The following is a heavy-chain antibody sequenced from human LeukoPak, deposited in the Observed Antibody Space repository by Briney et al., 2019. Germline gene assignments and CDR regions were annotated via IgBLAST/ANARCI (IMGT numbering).Heavy chain of an antibody. CDR2: INHSGST. D-gene: IGHD3-22*01. CDR1: GGSFSGYY. J-gene: IGHJ4*02. Sequence: PSETLSLTCAVYGGSFSGYYWSWIRQPPGKGLEWIGEINHSGSTSYNPSLKSRVTISVDTSKNQFSLKLSSVTAADTAVYYCARESSGYYYNWGQGTLVTASS. CDR3: ARESSGYYYN. V-gene: IGHV4-34*01.